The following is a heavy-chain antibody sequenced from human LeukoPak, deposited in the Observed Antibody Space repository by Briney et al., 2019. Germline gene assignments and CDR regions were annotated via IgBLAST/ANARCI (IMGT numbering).Heavy chain of an antibody. V-gene: IGHV3-23*01. CDR1: GFTVSSNY. Sequence: GGSLRLSCAASGFTVSSNYMSWVRQAPGKGLEWVSAISGSGGSTYYADSVKGRFTISRDNSKNTLYLQMNSLRAEDTAVYYCAKRMSDFWSGYFEKYYFDYWGQGTLVTVSS. J-gene: IGHJ4*02. CDR2: ISGSGGST. CDR3: AKRMSDFWSGYFEKYYFDY. D-gene: IGHD3-3*01.